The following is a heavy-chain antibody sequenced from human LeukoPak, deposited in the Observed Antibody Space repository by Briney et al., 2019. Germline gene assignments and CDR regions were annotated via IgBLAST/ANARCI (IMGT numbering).Heavy chain of an antibody. CDR3: ARELDIVVVPAAIRQYFQH. V-gene: IGHV1-2*02. CDR1: GYTFTGYY. CDR2: INPNSGGT. J-gene: IGHJ1*01. D-gene: IGHD2-2*02. Sequence: ASVKVSCKASGYTFTGYYMHWVRQAPGQGLEWMGWINPNSGGTNYAQKFQGRVTMTRDTSISTAYMELSRLRSDDTAVYYCARELDIVVVPAAIRQYFQHWGQGTLVTVSS.